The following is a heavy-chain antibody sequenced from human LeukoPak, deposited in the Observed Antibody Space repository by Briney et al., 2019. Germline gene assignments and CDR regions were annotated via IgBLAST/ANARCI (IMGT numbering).Heavy chain of an antibody. CDR1: GFTASSNY. CDR2: ISSSSSYI. V-gene: IGHV3-21*01. D-gene: IGHD3-10*01. Sequence: GGSLRLSCAASGFTASSNYMSWVRQAPGKGLEWVSSISSSSSYIYYADSVKGRFTISRDNAKNSLYLQMNSLRAEDTAVYYCARDLEAVGYMDVWGKGTTVTVSS. J-gene: IGHJ6*03. CDR3: ARDLEAVGYMDV.